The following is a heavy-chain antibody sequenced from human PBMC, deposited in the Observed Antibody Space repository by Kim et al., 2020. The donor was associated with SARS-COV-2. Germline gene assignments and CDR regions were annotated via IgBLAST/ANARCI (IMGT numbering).Heavy chain of an antibody. CDR3: ARGGGGSAYYGDR. D-gene: IGHD3-22*01. CDR1: GYTFTGYN. Sequence: ASVKVSCKASGYTFTGYNMNWVRQAPGQRLEWMGWIDPHSGATKYAEKFQGRVMMTRDTSITTAYMELTRLTSDDTAVFYCARGGGGSAYYGDRWGQGTLVIVSS. V-gene: IGHV1-2*02. CDR2: IDPHSGAT. J-gene: IGHJ5*02.